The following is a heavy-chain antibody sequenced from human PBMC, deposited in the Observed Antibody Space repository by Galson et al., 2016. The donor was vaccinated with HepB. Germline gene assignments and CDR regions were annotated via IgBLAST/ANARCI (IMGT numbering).Heavy chain of an antibody. D-gene: IGHD2-21*02. V-gene: IGHV7-4-1*02. CDR3: ARASCGGDCNQYYYYYYGLDV. CDR2: INTNTGNP. CDR1: GYTFTTYP. Sequence: SVKVSCKASGYTFTTYPVNWLRQAPGQGLEWMGWINTNTGNPTFAQGFTGRFVFSLDTSVSTAYLQIISLKAEDTAVYFCARASCGGDCNQYYYYYYGLDVWGQGTTVAVSS. J-gene: IGHJ6*02.